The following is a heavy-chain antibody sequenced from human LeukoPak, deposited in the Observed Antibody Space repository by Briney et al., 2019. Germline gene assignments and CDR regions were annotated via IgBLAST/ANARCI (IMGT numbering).Heavy chain of an antibody. J-gene: IGHJ4*02. CDR1: GFTFSSYG. CDR2: ISYDGSNK. Sequence: GGSLRLSCAASGFTFSSYGMHWVRQAPGKGLEWVAVISYDGSNKYYADSVKGRFTISRDNSKNTLYLQMNSLRAEDTAVYYCAKEPWGSSGFDYWGQGTLVTVSS. V-gene: IGHV3-30*18. CDR3: AKEPWGSSGFDY. D-gene: IGHD6-6*01.